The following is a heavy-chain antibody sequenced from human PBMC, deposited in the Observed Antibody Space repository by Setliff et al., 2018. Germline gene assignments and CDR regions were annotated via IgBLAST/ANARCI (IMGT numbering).Heavy chain of an antibody. J-gene: IGHJ4*02. CDR2: IIPIFGTA. CDR3: ARATTVITPPLDY. CDR1: GYTFNNYD. D-gene: IGHD4-17*01. Sequence: SVKVSCKASGYTFNNYDINWVRQAPGQGLEWMGGIIPIFGTANYAKKFQGRVTITTDESTSTAYMELSSLRSEDTAVYYCARATTVITPPLDYWGQGTLVTVSS. V-gene: IGHV1-69*05.